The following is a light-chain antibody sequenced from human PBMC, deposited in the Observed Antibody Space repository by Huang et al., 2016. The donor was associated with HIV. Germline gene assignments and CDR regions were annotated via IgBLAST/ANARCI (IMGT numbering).Light chain of an antibody. CDR3: QQYYSYLYT. Sequence: AIRITQSPSSLSASTGDRVTITCRASQGISSYLAWYQQKPGKAPKLLIYGASTLQSWVPSRFSGSGSGTDFTLTISRLQSEDFATYYCQQYYSYLYTFGQGTKLEIK. CDR1: QGISSY. CDR2: GAS. V-gene: IGKV1-8*01. J-gene: IGKJ2*01.